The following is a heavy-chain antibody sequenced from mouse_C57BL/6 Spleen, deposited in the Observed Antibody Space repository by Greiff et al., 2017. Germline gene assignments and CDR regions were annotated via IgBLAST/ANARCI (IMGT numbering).Heavy chain of an antibody. CDR1: GYTFTDYY. CDR3: ARGGYCSGEFDY. Sequence: VQLQQPGAELVKPGASVKISCKASGYTFTDYYMHWVKQSPGRSLEWIGGINPNSGGTSYNQKFKGKATLTVDKSSSTAYMELSSLTSEDSAVYYCARGGYCSGEFDYWGQGTSVTVSA. D-gene: IGHD6-1*01. J-gene: IGHJ2*03. V-gene: IGHV1-26*01. CDR2: INPNSGGT.